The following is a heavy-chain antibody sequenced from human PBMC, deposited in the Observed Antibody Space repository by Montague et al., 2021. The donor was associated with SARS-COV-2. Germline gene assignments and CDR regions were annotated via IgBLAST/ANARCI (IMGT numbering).Heavy chain of an antibody. Sequence: PALVKPTQTLTLTCTFSGFSLSTSGVGVGWIRQPPGKALEWLALXYWDDDKRYSPSLKSRLTITKDTSKNQVVLTMTNMDPVDTATYYCAHRGNWNQGYFYWGQGTLVTVSS. V-gene: IGHV2-5*02. D-gene: IGHD1-1*01. CDR3: AHRGNWNQGYFY. CDR2: XYWDDDK. J-gene: IGHJ4*02. CDR1: GFSLSTSGVG.